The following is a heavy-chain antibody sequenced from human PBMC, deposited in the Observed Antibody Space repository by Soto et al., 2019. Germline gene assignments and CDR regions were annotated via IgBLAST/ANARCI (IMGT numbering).Heavy chain of an antibody. D-gene: IGHD1-26*01. Sequence: SETLSLTCTVSNGSIGSYHWGWIRQSPGKGLEWIGSVSHSGITKYDPSLKGRVTISEDTSKNQISLSVDSVTAADTALYYCARGSARRGAAFDIWGRGTMVTVS. V-gene: IGHV4-59*01. CDR3: ARGSARRGAAFDI. J-gene: IGHJ3*02. CDR2: VSHSGIT. CDR1: NGSIGSYH.